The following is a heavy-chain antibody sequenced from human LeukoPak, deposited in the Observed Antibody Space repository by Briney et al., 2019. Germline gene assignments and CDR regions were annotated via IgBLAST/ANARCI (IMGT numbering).Heavy chain of an antibody. CDR3: ARDPFEYRSGGSCYGLDP. Sequence: SETLSLTCTVSGGSISSSSYYWGWIRQPPGKGLEWIGSIYYSGSTYYNPSLRSRVTISVDTSKNQFSLKLSSVTATDTAVYYCARDPFEYRSGGSCYGLDPWGQGTLVTVSS. J-gene: IGHJ5*02. CDR1: GGSISSSSYY. V-gene: IGHV4-39*07. CDR2: IYYSGST. D-gene: IGHD2-15*01.